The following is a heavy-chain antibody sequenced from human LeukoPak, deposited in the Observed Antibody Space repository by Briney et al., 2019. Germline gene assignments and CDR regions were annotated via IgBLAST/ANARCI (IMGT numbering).Heavy chain of an antibody. Sequence: GGSLRLSCAASGFTFSNSAMSRVRQAPGKGLEWVSSISGSGSGGSTYYADSVKGRFTISRDNSKNTLYLQMNSLRAEDTAVYYCAKSGYNRFDYWGQGTLVTVSS. D-gene: IGHD5-24*01. J-gene: IGHJ4*02. CDR1: GFTFSNSA. V-gene: IGHV3-23*01. CDR2: ISGSGSGGST. CDR3: AKSGYNRFDY.